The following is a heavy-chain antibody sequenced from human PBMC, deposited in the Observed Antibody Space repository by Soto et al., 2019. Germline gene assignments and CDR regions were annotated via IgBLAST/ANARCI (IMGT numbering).Heavy chain of an antibody. CDR1: GFTFSSYS. CDR2: ISSSSSYI. CDR3: SHSGSVSGAFDI. V-gene: IGHV3-21*01. D-gene: IGHD1-26*01. J-gene: IGHJ3*02. Sequence: PGGSLRLSCAASGFTFSSYSMNWVRQAPGKGLEWVSSISSSSSYIYYADSVKGRFTISRDNAKNSLYLQMNSLRAEDTAVYYCSHSGSVSGAFDIWGQGTMVTVSS.